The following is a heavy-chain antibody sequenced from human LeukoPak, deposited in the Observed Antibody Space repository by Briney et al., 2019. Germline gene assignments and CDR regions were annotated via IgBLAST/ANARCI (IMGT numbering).Heavy chain of an antibody. CDR1: GGTFSSYA. D-gene: IGHD3-22*01. CDR3: ARDYYDSSGYYYNYYYYYGMDV. V-gene: IGHV1-69*04. J-gene: IGHJ6*02. CDR2: IIPILGIA. Sequence: SVKVSCKASGGTFSSYAISWVRQAPGQGLEWMGRIIPILGIANYAQKFQGRVTITADKSTSTAYMELSSQRSEDTAVYYCARDYYDSSGYYYNYYYYYGMDVWGQGTTVTVSS.